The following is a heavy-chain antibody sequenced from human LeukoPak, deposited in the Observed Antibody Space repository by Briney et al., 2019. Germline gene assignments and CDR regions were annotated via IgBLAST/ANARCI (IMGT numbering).Heavy chain of an antibody. V-gene: IGHV1-69*05. CDR2: IIPMFGTA. CDR3: ARGNKRISMVRGVSYYNYYYMDV. J-gene: IGHJ6*03. CDR1: GYTFTSYG. D-gene: IGHD3-10*01. Sequence: SVKVSCKASGYTFTSYGISWVRQAPGQGLEWMGGIIPMFGTANYAQKFHGRVTITTDESTSTAYMELSSLRSEETAVYYCARGNKRISMVRGVSYYNYYYMDVWGKGTTVTVSS.